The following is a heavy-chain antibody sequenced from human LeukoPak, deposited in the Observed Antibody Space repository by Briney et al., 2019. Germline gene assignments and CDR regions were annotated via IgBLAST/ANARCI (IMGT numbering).Heavy chain of an antibody. CDR2: ICGTAGCT. D-gene: IGHD3-22*01. J-gene: IGHJ5*01. CDR1: GFTFDMYA. CDR3: AKDRPNFHENSGHYYRRDGDS. Sequence: GGSLRLYCQASGFTFDMYAMSWVRQAPGKGLEWVASICGTAGCTFYPDSVKGRFTVSRDNSKNVLYLRMNSLTAEDTAIYYCAKDRPNFHENSGHYYRRDGDSWGQGTLVTVSS. V-gene: IGHV3-23*01.